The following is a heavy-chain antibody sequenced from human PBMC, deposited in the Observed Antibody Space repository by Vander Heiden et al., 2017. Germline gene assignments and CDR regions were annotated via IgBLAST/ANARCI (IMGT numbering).Heavy chain of an antibody. V-gene: IGHV3-23*01. J-gene: IGHJ3*02. CDR2: ISGSGGSK. D-gene: IGHD3-10*01. Sequence: EVQLLESGRGLVQPGGSLRLCCAASGFTFSRCAMSWVRQAPGKGLEWVSAISGSGGSKNYAESVKGQFTISRDNSKNTLYMQMNSLRAKDTAVYDCAKAFYGSWSYDAFDIWGQGTMVTVSS. CDR1: GFTFSRCA. CDR3: AKAFYGSWSYDAFDI.